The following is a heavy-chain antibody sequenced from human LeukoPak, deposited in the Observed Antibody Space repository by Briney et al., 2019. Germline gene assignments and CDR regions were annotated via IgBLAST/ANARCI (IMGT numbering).Heavy chain of an antibody. D-gene: IGHD4-23*01. CDR2: IFYTGST. CDR1: GGSISSYY. J-gene: IGHJ3*02. CDR3: ATLTGGDDAFDI. V-gene: IGHV4-59*01. Sequence: PSETLPLTCTVSGGSISSYYWSWIRQPPGKGLEWIGYIFYTGSTNYNPSLKSRVTISVLTSKNRFSLKLSSVTAADTAVYYCATLTGGDDAFDIWGQGTMVTVSS.